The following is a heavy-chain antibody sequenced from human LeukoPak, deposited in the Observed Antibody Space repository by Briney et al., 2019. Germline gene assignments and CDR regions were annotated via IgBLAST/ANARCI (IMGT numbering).Heavy chain of an antibody. D-gene: IGHD3-22*01. V-gene: IGHV3-74*01. J-gene: IGHJ4*02. CDR2: IRSDGSST. Sequence: PGGSLRLSCAASGFTFSRYWMHWVRQAPGKGPVWVSRIRSDGSSTDYADSVKGRFTISRDNAKNTLYLQMNSLRAEDTAVYYCAREQGYYSVPGYWGQGILVTVSS. CDR3: AREQGYYSVPGY. CDR1: GFTFSRYW.